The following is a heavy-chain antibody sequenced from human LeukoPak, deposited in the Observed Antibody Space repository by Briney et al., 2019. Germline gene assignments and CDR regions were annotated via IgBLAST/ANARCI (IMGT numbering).Heavy chain of an antibody. CDR2: IYYSGST. CDR1: GGSISSYY. Sequence: PSETLSLTCTVSGGSISSYYWSWIRQPPGKGLEWIGYIYYSGSTNYNPSLKSPVTISVDTSKNQFSLKLNSVTAADTAVYYCARLGSSGWFYFDYWGQGTLVTVSS. D-gene: IGHD6-19*01. J-gene: IGHJ4*02. CDR3: ARLGSSGWFYFDY. V-gene: IGHV4-59*08.